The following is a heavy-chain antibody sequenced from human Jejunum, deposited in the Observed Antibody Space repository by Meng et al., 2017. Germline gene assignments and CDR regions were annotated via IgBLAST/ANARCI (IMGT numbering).Heavy chain of an antibody. D-gene: IGHD4-11*01. CDR3: AREDNYRNDFDY. J-gene: IGHJ4*02. CDR2: ITADNGNT. Sequence: QVPLVQPGAGEKCAGASAKVSCKAPGYPFNNFPMHWVRQAPGQKLEWMGRITADNGNTKYSQKFQGRITISRDTSASTAYMELRSLRSEDTAFYYCAREDNYRNDFDYWGQGTLVTVSS. V-gene: IGHV1-3*05. CDR1: GYPFNNFP.